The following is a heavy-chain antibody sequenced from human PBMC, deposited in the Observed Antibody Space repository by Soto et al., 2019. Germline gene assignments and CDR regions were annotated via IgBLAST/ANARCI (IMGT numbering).Heavy chain of an antibody. V-gene: IGHV3-48*03. CDR3: ERPRAYGGRGDGYYFDY. J-gene: IGHJ4*02. Sequence: PWGSLRLSCVASGFTFSRYEMNWVRQAPGKGLEWVSYISIRATVIFYADSVKGRFTISRDDANNSLFLQMNNLRAEDTAVYYCERPRAYGGRGDGYYFDYWGPGPLVTGSS. CDR1: GFTFSRYE. CDR2: ISIRATVI. D-gene: IGHD2-21*01.